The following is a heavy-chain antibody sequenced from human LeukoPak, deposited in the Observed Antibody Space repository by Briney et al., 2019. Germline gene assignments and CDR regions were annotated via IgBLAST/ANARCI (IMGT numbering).Heavy chain of an antibody. CDR2: IYYSGST. V-gene: IGHV4-39*01. D-gene: IGHD3-10*01. J-gene: IGHJ4*02. CDR1: GGSISSSSYY. Sequence: SETLSLTCTVSGGSISSSSYYWGWIRQPPGKGLEWIGSIYYSGSTYYNPSLKSRVTISVDTSKNQFSLKLSSVTAADTAVHYCARHGYYYGSGSYFDLYFDYWGQGTLVTVSS. CDR3: ARHGYYYGSGSYFDLYFDY.